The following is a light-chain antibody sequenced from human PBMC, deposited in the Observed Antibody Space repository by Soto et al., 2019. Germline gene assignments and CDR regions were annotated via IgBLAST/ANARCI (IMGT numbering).Light chain of an antibody. CDR2: AAS. CDR1: QGISSD. Sequence: DGELSQTPTFMCASGGERVTITCRASQGISSDLAWYQQNPGKAPKLLIYAASTLQNGVPSTLSGSGSGTEFTLNINSLDPEDFAAYYCQQIYGVLTWRFG. CDR3: QQIYGVLTWR. J-gene: IGKJ1*01. V-gene: IGKV1-9*01.